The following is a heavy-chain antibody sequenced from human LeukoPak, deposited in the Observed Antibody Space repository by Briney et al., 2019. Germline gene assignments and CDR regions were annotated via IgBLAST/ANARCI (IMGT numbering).Heavy chain of an antibody. CDR1: GFTFSNYW. CDR3: ARRSAAKDAFDF. Sequence: PGGSLRLSCAASGFTFSNYWMHWARQTPGKGLVWVSRISYDGSSTNYADSVKGRFTISRDNAKHTLYMQMNSLRAEDTAVYYCARRSAAKDAFDFWGQGTMVTVSS. V-gene: IGHV3-74*01. CDR2: ISYDGSST. D-gene: IGHD6-25*01. J-gene: IGHJ3*01.